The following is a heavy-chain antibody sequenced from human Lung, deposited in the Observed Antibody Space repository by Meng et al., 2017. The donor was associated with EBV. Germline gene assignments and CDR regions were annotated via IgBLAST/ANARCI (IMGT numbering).Heavy chain of an antibody. CDR1: GYPFTSYT. D-gene: IGHD6-25*01. CDR3: ARDSEAADY. J-gene: IGHJ4*02. V-gene: IGHV7-4-1*02. Sequence: QVQLVQSGSELXXXXXSXKVSCKASGYPFTSYTMNWVRQAPGQGLEWMGWINTNTANPTYAQGFTGRFVFSLDTSVSTAYLQISSLKAEDTAVYYCARDSEAADYWGQGTLVTVSS. CDR2: INTNTANP.